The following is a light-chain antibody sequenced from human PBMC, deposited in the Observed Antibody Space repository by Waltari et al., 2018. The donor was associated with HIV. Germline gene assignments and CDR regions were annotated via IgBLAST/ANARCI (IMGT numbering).Light chain of an antibody. CDR2: RSD. V-gene: IGLV1-44*01. CDR3: ASWDDSLNGVI. J-gene: IGLJ2*01. CDR1: GSTIGPRP. Sequence: QSVLTQPPSASGTPGQRVTISCSGIGSTIGPRPVTWYQQLAGSAPKLHIYRSDLRPSGVPDRVSGSKSATSASLAISGLQSEDEATYYCASWDDSLNGVIFGGGTELTVL.